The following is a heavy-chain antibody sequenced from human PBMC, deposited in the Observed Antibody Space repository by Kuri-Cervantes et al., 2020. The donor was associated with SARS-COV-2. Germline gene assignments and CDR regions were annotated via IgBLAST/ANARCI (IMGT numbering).Heavy chain of an antibody. CDR2: ISGSGGST. Sequence: GESLKISCAASGFTFSDYYMSWVRQAPGKGLEWVSAISGSGGSTYYADSVKGRFTISRDNSKNTLYLQMNSLRAEDTAVYYCAKDRSGGGSYDYWGQGTLVTVSS. J-gene: IGHJ4*02. V-gene: IGHV3-23*01. CDR1: GFTFSDYY. D-gene: IGHD1-26*01. CDR3: AKDRSGGGSYDY.